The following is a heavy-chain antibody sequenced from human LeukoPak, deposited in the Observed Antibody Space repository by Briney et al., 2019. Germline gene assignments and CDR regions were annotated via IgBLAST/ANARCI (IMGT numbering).Heavy chain of an antibody. V-gene: IGHV4-30-2*01. CDR3: ARLAVAGRVFDY. Sequence: SETLSLTCAVSGGSISSGGYSWSWIRQPPGKGLEWIGYIYHSGSTNYNPSLKSRATISVDRSKNQFSPKLSSVTAADTAVYYCARLAVAGRVFDYWGQGTLVTVSS. CDR2: IYHSGST. J-gene: IGHJ4*02. CDR1: GGSISSGGYS. D-gene: IGHD6-19*01.